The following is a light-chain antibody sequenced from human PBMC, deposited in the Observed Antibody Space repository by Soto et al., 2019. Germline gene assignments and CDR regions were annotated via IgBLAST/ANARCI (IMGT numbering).Light chain of an antibody. J-gene: IGLJ1*01. Sequence: QSVLTQPASVSGSPGQSITISCTGTSSDVGGYNYVSWYQQHPGKAPELMIYEVTNRPSGVSNRFSGSKSGNTASLTISGLQAEDEADYYCSSYTSSSTDVFGTGTKVTVL. CDR2: EVT. V-gene: IGLV2-14*01. CDR1: SSDVGGYNY. CDR3: SSYTSSSTDV.